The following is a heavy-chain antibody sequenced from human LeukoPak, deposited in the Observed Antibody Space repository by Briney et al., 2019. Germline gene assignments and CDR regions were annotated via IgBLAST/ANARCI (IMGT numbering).Heavy chain of an antibody. J-gene: IGHJ5*02. Sequence: ASVRVSCKAAGYTFTSYDINWVRQAPGQGLEWMGWMNTNSGNTGYAQKFPGRVTMTRNTSIMTAYMELSSLRSEDTAVYYCARGGGYVNWFDPWGQGTLVTVSS. D-gene: IGHD3-16*01. CDR2: MNTNSGNT. CDR1: GYTFTSYD. V-gene: IGHV1-8*01. CDR3: ARGGGYVNWFDP.